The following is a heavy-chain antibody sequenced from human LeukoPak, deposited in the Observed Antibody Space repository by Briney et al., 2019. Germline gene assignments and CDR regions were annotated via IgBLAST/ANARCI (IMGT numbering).Heavy chain of an antibody. D-gene: IGHD3-3*02. Sequence: GGSLRLSCAASGFTFSNYWMHWVRQGPGKGLVWVLRVNSDESITTYADSVNGRFTISRDNAKNTLYLQMKSLRAEDTAVYYCARGHLPTPRSAMDVWGQGTTVTVSS. CDR1: GFTFSNYW. V-gene: IGHV3-74*01. CDR3: ARGHLPTPRSAMDV. CDR2: VNSDESIT. J-gene: IGHJ6*02.